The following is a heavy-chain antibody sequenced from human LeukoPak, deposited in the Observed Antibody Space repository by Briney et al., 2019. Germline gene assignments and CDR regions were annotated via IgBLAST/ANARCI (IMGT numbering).Heavy chain of an antibody. CDR1: GFTFSSDS. Sequence: GGSLRLSCAASGFTFSSDSMNWVRQAPGKGLEWVSYISSSSFTIHYADSVKGRFTISRDNAKNSLYLQMNSLRAEDTAVYYCEKALPGYSSGWYTAYAFDIWGQGTMVTVSS. CDR2: ISSSSFTI. CDR3: EKALPGYSSGWYTAYAFDI. V-gene: IGHV3-48*01. J-gene: IGHJ3*02. D-gene: IGHD6-19*01.